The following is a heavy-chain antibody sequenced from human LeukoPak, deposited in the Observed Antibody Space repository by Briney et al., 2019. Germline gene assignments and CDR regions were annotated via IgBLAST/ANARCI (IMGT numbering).Heavy chain of an antibody. J-gene: IGHJ4*02. Sequence: GGSLRLSCAASGFTVSSNYMSWVRQAPGKGLEWVSVIYSGGSTYYADSVKGRFTISRDNSKNTLYLQMNSLRAEDTAVYYCARLGIAAAGKVSSFDYWGQGTLVTVSS. V-gene: IGHV3-53*01. CDR3: ARLGIAAAGKVSSFDY. CDR2: IYSGGST. CDR1: GFTVSSNY. D-gene: IGHD6-13*01.